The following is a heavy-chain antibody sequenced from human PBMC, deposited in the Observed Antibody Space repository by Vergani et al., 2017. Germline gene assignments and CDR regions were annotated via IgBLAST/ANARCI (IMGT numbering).Heavy chain of an antibody. V-gene: IGHV1-2*02. J-gene: IGHJ6*02. Sequence: QVQLVQSGAEVKKPGASVKVSCKASGYTFTGYYMHWVRQAPGQGLEWMGWINPNSGGTNYAQKFQGRVTMTRDTSISTAYMELSRLRSDDTAVYYCARDHLIVYFWSGYSPLGYYYYGMDVWGQGTTVTVSS. D-gene: IGHD3-3*01. CDR1: GYTFTGYY. CDR3: ARDHLIVYFWSGYSPLGYYYYGMDV. CDR2: INPNSGGT.